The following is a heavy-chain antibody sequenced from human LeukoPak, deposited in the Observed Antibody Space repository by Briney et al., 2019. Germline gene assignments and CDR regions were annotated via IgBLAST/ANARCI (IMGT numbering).Heavy chain of an antibody. Sequence: ASVKVSCKASGYTLTGYYMHWVRQAPGQGLEWMGWINPNSGGTNYAQKFQGRVTMTRDTSISTAYMELSSLRSDDTAVYYCATARDRNSVYSSLDYWGQGTLVTVSS. CDR1: GYTLTGYY. CDR2: INPNSGGT. J-gene: IGHJ4*02. V-gene: IGHV1-2*02. D-gene: IGHD5/OR15-5a*01. CDR3: ATARDRNSVYSSLDY.